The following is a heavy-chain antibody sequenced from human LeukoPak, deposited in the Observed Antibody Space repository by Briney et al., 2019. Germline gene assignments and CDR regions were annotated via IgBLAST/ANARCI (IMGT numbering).Heavy chain of an antibody. V-gene: IGHV4-4*02. CDR3: AREGGPYRPLDY. CDR1: GGSITSTNY. J-gene: IGHJ4*02. CDR2: VNLQGST. Sequence: SGTLSLTCGVSGGSITSTNYWTWVRQPPGKGLEWIGGVNLQGSTNYNPSLMGRVAISVDTSENHISLQLTSVTAADTAVYYCAREGGPYRPLDYSGQGALVTVSS.